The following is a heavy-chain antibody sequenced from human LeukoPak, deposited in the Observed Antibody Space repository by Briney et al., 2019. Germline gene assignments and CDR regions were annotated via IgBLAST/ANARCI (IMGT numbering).Heavy chain of an antibody. D-gene: IGHD6-6*01. J-gene: IGHJ4*02. CDR2: IYYSGTT. CDR1: DGSINSHY. Sequence: SETLSLTCTVSDGSINSHYWSWVRHPPGKGLEWIGYIYYSGTTNYNPSLKSRATISVDTSKNQFSLKLTSVSAADTAVYYCARGPIASSSPFDYWGQGTLVTVSS. CDR3: ARGPIASSSPFDY. V-gene: IGHV4-59*11.